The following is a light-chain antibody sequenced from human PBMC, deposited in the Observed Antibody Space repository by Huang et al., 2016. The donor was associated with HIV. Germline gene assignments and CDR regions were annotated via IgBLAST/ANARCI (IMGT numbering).Light chain of an antibody. CDR2: ETS. V-gene: IGKV1-5*03. CDR1: QNINRW. J-gene: IGKJ1*01. Sequence: DVQMTQSPSTLSASVGDRVTITCRASQNINRWLAWYQQKPGKAPKLLIYETSNLESGVPSRFSGSGSGTEFTLTISSRQPDDFATYYCQQYESYSRTFGQGTEVEI. CDR3: QQYESYSRT.